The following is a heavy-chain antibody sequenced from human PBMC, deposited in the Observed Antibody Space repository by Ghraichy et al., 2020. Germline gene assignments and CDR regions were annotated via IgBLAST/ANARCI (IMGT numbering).Heavy chain of an antibody. CDR2: IYSSCNT. CDR3: ARERVGVAGMPLDVFDI. J-gene: IGHJ3*02. Sequence: GGSLRLSCAASGFTVSDHYITWVRQAPGKGLEWVSVIYSSCNTSYSDSVKCRFTIFSDSSRKTVYFQMKSLRFDDTAVYFCARERVGVAGMPLDVFDIWGQGTVVTVSS. V-gene: IGHV3-53*01. D-gene: IGHD2-21*01. CDR1: GFTVSDHY.